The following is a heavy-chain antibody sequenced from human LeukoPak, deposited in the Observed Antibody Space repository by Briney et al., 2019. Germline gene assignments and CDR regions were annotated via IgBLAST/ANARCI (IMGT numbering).Heavy chain of an antibody. CDR2: ISAYKGNT. CDR1: GYTFTTYG. D-gene: IGHD2-8*02. CDR3: AKVWSPERLGLWWGAEVGAFDI. J-gene: IGHJ3*02. V-gene: IGHV1-18*01. Sequence: GASVKVSCKASGYTFTTYGISWVRQAPGQGLEWMGWISAYKGNTNYVQKLQGRVTMTTDTSTSTTYMELRSLRSDDTAVYYCAKVWSPERLGLWWGAEVGAFDIWGQGTMVTVSS.